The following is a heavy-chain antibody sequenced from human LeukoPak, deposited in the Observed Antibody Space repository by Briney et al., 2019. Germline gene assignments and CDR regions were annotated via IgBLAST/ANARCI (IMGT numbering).Heavy chain of an antibody. V-gene: IGHV4-34*01. CDR1: GGSFSGYY. J-gene: IGHJ6*03. CDR3: ARGRITIFGVVRYLYYMDV. D-gene: IGHD3-3*01. CDR2: INHGGST. Sequence: SETLSLTCAVYGGSFSGYYWSWIRQPPGKGLEWIGGINHGGSTNYNPSLKSRVTISVDTSKNQFSLKLNSVTAADTAVYYCARGRITIFGVVRYLYYMDVWGKGTTVTVSS.